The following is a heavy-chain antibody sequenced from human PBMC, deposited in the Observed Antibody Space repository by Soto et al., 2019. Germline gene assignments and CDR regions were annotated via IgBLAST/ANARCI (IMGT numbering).Heavy chain of an antibody. Sequence: LKISCKGSGYSFTSYWISWVRQMPGKGLEWMGRIDPSDSYTNYSPSFQGHVTISADKSISTAYLQWSSLKASDTAMYYCARQGFYAEYYGMDVWGQGTTVTVSS. CDR2: IDPSDSYT. J-gene: IGHJ6*02. CDR1: GYSFTSYW. CDR3: ARQGFYAEYYGMDV. D-gene: IGHD4-17*01. V-gene: IGHV5-10-1*01.